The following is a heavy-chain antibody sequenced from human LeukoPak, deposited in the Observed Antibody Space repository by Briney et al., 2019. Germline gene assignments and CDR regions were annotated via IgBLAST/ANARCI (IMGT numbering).Heavy chain of an antibody. D-gene: IGHD6-19*01. CDR1: GFTFSAYW. CDR2: IKQDGSDK. CDR3: AKAGRSGWYPGWPFDI. J-gene: IGHJ3*02. Sequence: PGGSLRLSCAASGFTFSAYWMSWVRQAPGKGLEWVANIKQDGSDKYYVDSVKGRFTISRDNAKNSVYLQMNSLRAEDTAVYYCAKAGRSGWYPGWPFDIWGQGTMVTVSS. V-gene: IGHV3-7*03.